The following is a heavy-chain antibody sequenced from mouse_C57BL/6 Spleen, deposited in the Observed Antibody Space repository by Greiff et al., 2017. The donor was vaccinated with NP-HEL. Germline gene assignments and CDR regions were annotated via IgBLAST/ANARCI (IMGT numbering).Heavy chain of an antibody. Sequence: QVQLQQSGAELVRPGASVTLSCKASGYTFTDYEMHWVKQTPVHGLEWIGAIDPETGGTAYNQKFKGKAILTADKSSSTAYMELRSLTSEDSAVYYCTKPLGRGGYFDYWGQGTTLTVSS. V-gene: IGHV1-15*01. CDR3: TKPLGRGGYFDY. D-gene: IGHD6-1*01. CDR2: IDPETGGT. J-gene: IGHJ2*01. CDR1: GYTFTDYE.